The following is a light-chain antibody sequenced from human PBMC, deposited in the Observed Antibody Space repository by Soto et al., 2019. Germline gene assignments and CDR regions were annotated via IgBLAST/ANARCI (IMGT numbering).Light chain of an antibody. Sequence: IQLTQSVSTLSASVRASVTLTFRASQSLNSRLAWYQQRPGKAPKLLIYDASTLESGVPSRFSGSGSGTEFTLTINNLQPDDLATYICQQYKSYSTFGRGTKVDIK. CDR3: QQYKSYST. J-gene: IGKJ1*01. V-gene: IGKV1-5*01. CDR2: DAS. CDR1: QSLNSR.